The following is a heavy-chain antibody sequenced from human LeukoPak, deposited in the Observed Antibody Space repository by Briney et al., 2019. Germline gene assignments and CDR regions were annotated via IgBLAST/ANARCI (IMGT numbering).Heavy chain of an antibody. Sequence: PGGSLRLSCAASGFTFSSYGMHWVRQAPGKGLEWVAVIWYDGSNKYYADSVKGRFTISRDNSKNTLYLQMNSLRAEDTAVYYCARVEVEWLRSSPSLTLDYWGQGTLVTVSS. V-gene: IGHV3-33*01. CDR2: IWYDGSNK. D-gene: IGHD5-12*01. CDR1: GFTFSSYG. CDR3: ARVEVEWLRSSPSLTLDY. J-gene: IGHJ4*02.